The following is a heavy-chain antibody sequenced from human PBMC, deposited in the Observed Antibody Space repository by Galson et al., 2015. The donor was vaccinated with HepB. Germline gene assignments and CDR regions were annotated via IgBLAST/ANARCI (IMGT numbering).Heavy chain of an antibody. J-gene: IGHJ4*02. CDR3: ARDVPVVAATLFDL. Sequence: SVKVSCKASGYIFANYGVSWVRQAPGQGLERIGWISAYNGNTYYAQKFRGRVTMTTDTSTNTAYMELRSLRSDDTAIYFCARDVPVVAATLFDLWGQGTLVTVSS. V-gene: IGHV1-18*01. CDR2: ISAYNGNT. CDR1: GYIFANYG. D-gene: IGHD2-15*01.